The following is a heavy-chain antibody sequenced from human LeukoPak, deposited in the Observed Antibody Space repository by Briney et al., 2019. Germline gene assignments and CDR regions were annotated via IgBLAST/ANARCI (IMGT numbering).Heavy chain of an antibody. D-gene: IGHD3-16*01. J-gene: IGHJ6*03. CDR2: IRSDGRNK. Sequence: GGSLRLSCAAYGFTFSSYGMQFSSYGMHWVRQAPGQGLEWVAFIRSDGRNKYYADSVKGRFTISRDNTKNMLYLQMNSLRAEDTAVYYCAKLKINYYYYMDVWGKGTTVIVSS. CDR3: AKLKINYYYYMDV. CDR1: GFTFSSYGMQFSSYG. V-gene: IGHV3-30*02.